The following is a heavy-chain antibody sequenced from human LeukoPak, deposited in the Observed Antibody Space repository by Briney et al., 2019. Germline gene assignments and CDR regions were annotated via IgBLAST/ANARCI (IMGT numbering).Heavy chain of an antibody. J-gene: IGHJ4*02. Sequence: SETLSLTCTVSGYSISSGYYWGWIRQPPGKGLEWIGSIYHSGSTYYNPSLKSRVTISVDTSKNQFSLKLSSVTAADTAVYYCASTYCSGISCYGDYWGQGTLVTVSS. D-gene: IGHD2-2*01. CDR2: IYHSGST. V-gene: IGHV4-38-2*02. CDR1: GYSISSGYY. CDR3: ASTYCSGISCYGDY.